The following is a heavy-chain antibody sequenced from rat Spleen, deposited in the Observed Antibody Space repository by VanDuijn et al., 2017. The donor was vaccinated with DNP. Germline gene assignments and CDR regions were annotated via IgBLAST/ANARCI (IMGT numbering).Heavy chain of an antibody. CDR2: ISYSGST. Sequence: EVQLQESGPGLVKPSQSLSLTCSVTGYSITSNYWGWIRKFPGDKMEWIGHISYSGSTGYNPSLKSRISISRDTSKNKFFLHLNSVTTEDTATYYCARGNDGYYPNWYFDFWGPGTMVTVSS. J-gene: IGHJ1*01. CDR1: GYSITSNY. D-gene: IGHD1-12*03. V-gene: IGHV3-1*01. CDR3: ARGNDGYYPNWYFDF.